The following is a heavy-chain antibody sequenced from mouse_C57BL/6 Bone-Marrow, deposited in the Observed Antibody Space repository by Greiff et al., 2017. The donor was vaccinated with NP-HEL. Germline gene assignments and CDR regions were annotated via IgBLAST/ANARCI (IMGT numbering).Heavy chain of an antibody. CDR2: INPSTGGT. V-gene: IGHV1-42*01. J-gene: IGHJ2*01. CDR1: GYSFTGYY. D-gene: IGHD2-5*01. CDR3: ALYSNYFYFDY. Sequence: EVQLQQSGPELVKPGASVKISCKASGYSFTGYYMNWVKQSPEKSLEWIGEINPSTGGTTYNQKFKAKATLTVDKSSSTAYMQLKSLTSEDSAVYYCALYSNYFYFDYWGQGTTLTVSS.